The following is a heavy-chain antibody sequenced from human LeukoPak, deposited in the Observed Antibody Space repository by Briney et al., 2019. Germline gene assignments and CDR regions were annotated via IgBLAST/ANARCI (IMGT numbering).Heavy chain of an antibody. CDR1: GFTFSSQA. J-gene: IGHJ4*02. CDR3: ASHTSVSHPSGY. Sequence: GGSLRLSCAASGFTFSSQAMGWVRQAPGKGLEWVSVISDSGGITYYADSVKGRFTISRDNSKNTLFLQMNSLRAEDTAVYYCASHTSVSHPSGYWGQGTLVTVSS. CDR2: ISDSGGIT. V-gene: IGHV3-23*01. D-gene: IGHD1-14*01.